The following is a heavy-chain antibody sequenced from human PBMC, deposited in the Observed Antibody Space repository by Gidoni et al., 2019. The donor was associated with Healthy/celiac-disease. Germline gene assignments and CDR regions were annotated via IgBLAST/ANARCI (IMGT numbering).Heavy chain of an antibody. D-gene: IGHD3-16*01. V-gene: IGHV4-4*02. CDR3: ASATIGGSTEPLFDY. J-gene: IGHJ4*02. CDR1: GGFLSFSNW. CDR2: IYHSGST. Sequence: QVQLLVSGPGLVKPSGTLSLTCASPGGFLSFSNWWSWGRQPPGKGLDCIGQIYHSGSTNYNPYLKRRVTISVDKSKNQFSLELSSVTAADTAVYYCASATIGGSTEPLFDYWGQGTLVTVSS.